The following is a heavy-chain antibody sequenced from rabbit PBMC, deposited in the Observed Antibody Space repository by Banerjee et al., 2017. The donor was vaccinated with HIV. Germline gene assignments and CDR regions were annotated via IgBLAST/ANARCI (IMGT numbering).Heavy chain of an antibody. J-gene: IGHJ4*01. V-gene: IGHV1S40*01. D-gene: IGHD1-1*01. Sequence: QSLEESGGDLVKPGASLTLTCTASGFSFSSNYYMCWVRQAPGKGLEWIACIVAGSSGSTYYASWAKGRFTISKTSSTTVTLQMTSLTAADTATYFCARDLPISGGYSFDLWGPGTLVTDS. CDR2: IVAGSSGST. CDR3: ARDLPISGGYSFDL. CDR1: GFSFSSNYY.